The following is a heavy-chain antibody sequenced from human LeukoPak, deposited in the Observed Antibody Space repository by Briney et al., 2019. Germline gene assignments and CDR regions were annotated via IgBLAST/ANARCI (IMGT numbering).Heavy chain of an antibody. J-gene: IGHJ4*02. CDR2: ISWNSGSI. CDR1: GFTFDDYA. D-gene: IGHD3-9*01. Sequence: GRSLRLSCAASGFTFDDYAMHWVRQAPGKGLEWASGISWNSGSIGYAESVKGRFTISRDNAKNSLYLQMNSLRVEDTAVYYCARDYPDGGGGRYFDWLPVFWGQGTLVTVSS. V-gene: IGHV3-9*01. CDR3: ARDYPDGGGGRYFDWLPVF.